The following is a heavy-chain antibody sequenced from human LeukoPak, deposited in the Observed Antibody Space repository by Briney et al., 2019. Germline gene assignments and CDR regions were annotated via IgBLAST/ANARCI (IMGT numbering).Heavy chain of an antibody. D-gene: IGHD3-10*01. CDR3: ARDWGYYGSGSSSKPFDY. Sequence: SVKVSCKASGGTFSSYAISWVRQAPGQGLEWMGRIIPILGIANYAQKFQGRVTITADKSTSTAYMELSSLRSEDTAVYYCARDWGYYGSGSSSKPFDYWGQGTLVTVSS. CDR1: GGTFSSYA. V-gene: IGHV1-69*04. J-gene: IGHJ4*02. CDR2: IIPILGIA.